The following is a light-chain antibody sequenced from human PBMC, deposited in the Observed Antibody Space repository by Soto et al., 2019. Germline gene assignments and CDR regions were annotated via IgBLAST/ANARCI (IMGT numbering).Light chain of an antibody. CDR3: QQFGGSPRT. V-gene: IGKV3-20*01. J-gene: IGKJ1*01. CDR2: VAS. Sequence: EIVLTQSPGTLSLSPGERATLSCRASQSVSRYLAWYQQKPGQAPRLLIYVASSRATGIPDRFSGSGSGTDFTLTITRLEPEDSAVYYCQQFGGSPRTFGQGTKVEIK. CDR1: QSVSRY.